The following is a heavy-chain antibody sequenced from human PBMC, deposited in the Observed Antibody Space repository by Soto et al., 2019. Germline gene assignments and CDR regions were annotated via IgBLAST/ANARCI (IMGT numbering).Heavy chain of an antibody. V-gene: IGHV3-23*01. CDR1: GFTLSSYA. D-gene: IGHD2-2*01. Sequence: GGSLRLSCAASGFTLSSYAMSWVRQAPGKGLEWVSVISGSGAGAHYADSAKGRFTISRDNSKNTLYLQMNSLRAEDTSLYYCAKMGCSSTSCPRAFDYWGQGTLVTVSS. J-gene: IGHJ4*02. CDR2: ISGSGAGA. CDR3: AKMGCSSTSCPRAFDY.